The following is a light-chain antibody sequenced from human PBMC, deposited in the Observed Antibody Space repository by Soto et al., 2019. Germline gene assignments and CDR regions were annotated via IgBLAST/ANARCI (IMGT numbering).Light chain of an antibody. V-gene: IGLV2-14*03. CDR1: SSDVGGFNY. J-gene: IGLJ1*01. CDR3: NSYTSSSTNV. CDR2: DVT. Sequence: QSALTQPASVSGSPGQSITISCTGTSSDVGGFNYVSWYQQHPGKAPKLMIYDVTNRPSGVSYRFSGSKSGNTASLTISGLQAEDDADYYCNSYTSSSTNVFGTRTKLTVL.